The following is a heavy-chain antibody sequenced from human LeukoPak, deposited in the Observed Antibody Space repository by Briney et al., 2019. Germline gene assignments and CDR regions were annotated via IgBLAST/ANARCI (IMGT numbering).Heavy chain of an antibody. D-gene: IGHD5-24*01. CDR1: GGSFSGYY. V-gene: IGHV4-34*01. CDR2: INHSGST. Sequence: SETLSLTCAVYGGSFSGYYWSWIRQPPGKGLEWTGEINHSGSTNYNPSLKSRVTISVDTSKNQFSLKLSSVTAADTAVYYCAGKRWLQYFDYWGQGTLVTVSS. CDR3: AGKRWLQYFDY. J-gene: IGHJ4*02.